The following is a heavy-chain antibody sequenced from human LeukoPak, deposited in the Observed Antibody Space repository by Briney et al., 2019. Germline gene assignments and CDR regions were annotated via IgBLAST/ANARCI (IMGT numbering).Heavy chain of an antibody. Sequence: SVKVSCKTSVGTFSSYVISWVRQAPGQGLEWMGRIIPILGIANYAQKFQGRVTITAGKSTSTAYMELSSLRSEDTAVYYCASYSGSSWYTASELDYWGQGNLVTVSS. CDR1: VGTFSSYV. D-gene: IGHD6-13*01. J-gene: IGHJ4*02. V-gene: IGHV1-69*04. CDR2: IIPILGIA. CDR3: ASYSGSSWYTASELDY.